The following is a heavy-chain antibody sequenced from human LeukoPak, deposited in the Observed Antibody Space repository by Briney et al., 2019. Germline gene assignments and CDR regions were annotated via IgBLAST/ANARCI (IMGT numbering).Heavy chain of an antibody. Sequence: GGSLRLSCAASGFTFSSYWMSWVRQAPGKGLEWVAFIRYDGSNKYYADSVKGRFTISRDNSKNTLYLQMNSLRAEDTAVYYCATDDYGDYGLDYWGQGTLVTVSS. V-gene: IGHV3-30*02. CDR3: ATDDYGDYGLDY. D-gene: IGHD4-17*01. CDR2: IRYDGSNK. CDR1: GFTFSSYW. J-gene: IGHJ4*02.